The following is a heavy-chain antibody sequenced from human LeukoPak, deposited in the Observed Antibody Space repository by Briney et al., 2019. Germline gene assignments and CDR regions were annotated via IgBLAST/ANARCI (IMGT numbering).Heavy chain of an antibody. V-gene: IGHV4-38-2*02. CDR2: IHHSGTT. Sequence: SETLSLTCTVSGYSINSVYYWGWIRQHPEEGLEWIGSIHHSGTTYYNPSLKSRVTISMDTSRNQFSLKLISVTSADTALYYCARPSTRGFAYGHSDFDSWGQGALVTVSS. CDR1: GYSINSVYY. D-gene: IGHD5-18*01. CDR3: ARPSTRGFAYGHSDFDS. J-gene: IGHJ4*02.